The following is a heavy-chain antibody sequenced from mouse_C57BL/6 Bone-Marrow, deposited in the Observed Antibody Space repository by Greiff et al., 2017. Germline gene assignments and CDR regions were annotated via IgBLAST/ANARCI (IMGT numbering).Heavy chain of an antibody. Sequence: VQLQQPGAELVKPGASVKLSCKASGYTFTSYWMHWVKQRPGQGLEWIGMIHPNSGSTNYNEKFKSKATLTVDKPSSTAYMQLSSLTSEDSAVYYCARFWSYAMDYWGQGTSVTVSS. CDR2: IHPNSGST. CDR3: ARFWSYAMDY. V-gene: IGHV1-64*01. J-gene: IGHJ4*01. CDR1: GYTFTSYW.